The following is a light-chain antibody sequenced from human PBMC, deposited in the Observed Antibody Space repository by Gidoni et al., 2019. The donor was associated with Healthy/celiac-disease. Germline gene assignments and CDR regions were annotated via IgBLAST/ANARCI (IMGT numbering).Light chain of an antibody. J-gene: IGLJ3*02. CDR1: SSDVGSSNY. CDR2: DVS. Sequence: QSAQTQPASVSGSHGQSITISCTGTSSDVGSSNYVSWYQQHPGKAPKLMLYDVSNRLSGVSNRFSGSKSGNTASLTISGLQAEDEADYYCSSYTSSSTRVFGGGTKLTVL. CDR3: SSYTSSSTRV. V-gene: IGLV2-14*03.